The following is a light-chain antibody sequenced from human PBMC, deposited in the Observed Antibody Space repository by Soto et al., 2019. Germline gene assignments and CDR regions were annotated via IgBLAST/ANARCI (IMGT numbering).Light chain of an antibody. J-gene: IGKJ4*01. V-gene: IGKV1-6*01. CDR2: AAS. CDR3: QQYNNWPPGLT. Sequence: AIQMAQSPSSLSASVGDRVTITCRASQGIRNDLGWYQQKPGKAPKLLIYAASSLQSGXPXRXSGSGSGTDFTLTISSLQPEDFAVYYCQQYNNWPPGLTFGGGTKVDIK. CDR1: QGIRND.